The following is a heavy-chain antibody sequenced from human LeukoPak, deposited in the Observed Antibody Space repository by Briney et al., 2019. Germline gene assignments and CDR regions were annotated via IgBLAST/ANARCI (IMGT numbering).Heavy chain of an antibody. J-gene: IGHJ3*02. CDR1: GFTFSSYS. CDR3: AIIPWDDAFDI. Sequence: GGSLRLSCAASGFTFSSYSMNWVRQAPGKGLEWVSSISSSSSYIYYADSVKGRFTISRDNAKNSLYLQMNSLRAEDTAVYYCAIIPWDDAFDIWGQGTMVTVSS. CDR2: ISSSSSYI. D-gene: IGHD1-26*01. V-gene: IGHV3-21*01.